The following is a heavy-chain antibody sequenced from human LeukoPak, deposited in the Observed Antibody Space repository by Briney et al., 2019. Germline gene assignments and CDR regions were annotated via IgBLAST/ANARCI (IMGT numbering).Heavy chain of an antibody. J-gene: IGHJ4*02. CDR2: ISSSSTYI. D-gene: IGHD3-10*01. Sequence: PGGSLRLSCAASGYSVSTKYMSWVRQAPGKGLEWVSVISSSSTYIYYADSMKGRFTISRDDAKNSLYLQMNSLRAEDTAVYYCASASYGSGSYYDHSHDWGQGTLVTVSS. CDR1: GYSVSTKY. V-gene: IGHV3-21*04. CDR3: ASASYGSGSYYDHSHD.